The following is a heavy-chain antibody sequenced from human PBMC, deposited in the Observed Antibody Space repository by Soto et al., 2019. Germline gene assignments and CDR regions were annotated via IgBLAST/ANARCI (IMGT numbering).Heavy chain of an antibody. V-gene: IGHV1-2*04. CDR3: ARDIGTVDIVATIAFDI. CDR2: INSNSGGT. Sequence: ASVKVSCKASGYTFTGYYMHWVRQAPGQGLEWMGWINSNSGGTNYAQKFQGWVTMTRDTSISTAYMELSRLRSDDTAVYCCARDIGTVDIVATIAFDIWGQGTMVTVSS. J-gene: IGHJ3*02. D-gene: IGHD5-12*01. CDR1: GYTFTGYY.